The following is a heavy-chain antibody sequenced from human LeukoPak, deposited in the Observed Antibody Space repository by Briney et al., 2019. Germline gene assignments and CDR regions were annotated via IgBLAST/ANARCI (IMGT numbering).Heavy chain of an antibody. CDR3: ARLEWLNAFDI. D-gene: IGHD3-3*01. J-gene: IGHJ3*02. CDR2: INSDSNVI. CDR1: GFTFSFYS. V-gene: IGHV3-48*01. Sequence: PGGSLRLSCTASGFTFSFYSINWVRQAPGKGLEWVSYINSDSNVIHYADSVMGRFTISRDNVRNSVYLQINSLRAEDTAVYYCARLEWLNAFDIWGQGTMVTVSS.